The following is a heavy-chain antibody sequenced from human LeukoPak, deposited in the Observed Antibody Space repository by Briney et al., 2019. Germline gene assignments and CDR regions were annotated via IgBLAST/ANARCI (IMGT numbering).Heavy chain of an antibody. J-gene: IGHJ4*02. CDR1: GGSISSYY. CDR2: IYYSGST. CDR3: ARANIFGKFFDY. D-gene: IGHD2-21*01. Sequence: SETLSLTCTVSGGSISSYYWSWIRQHPGKGLEWIGYIYYSGSTYYNPSLKSRVTISVGTSKNQFSLKLSSVTAADTAVYYCARANIFGKFFDYWGQGTLVTVSS. V-gene: IGHV4-59*06.